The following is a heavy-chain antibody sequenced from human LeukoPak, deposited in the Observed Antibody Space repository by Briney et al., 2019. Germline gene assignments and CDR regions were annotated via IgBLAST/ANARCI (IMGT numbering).Heavy chain of an antibody. CDR1: GFTFSSYN. D-gene: IGHD3-10*01. V-gene: IGHV3-21*01. CDR2: ISSSSSYI. J-gene: IGHJ4*02. Sequence: GGSLRLSCAASGFTFSSYNMNWVRQAPGKGLEWVSSISSSSSYIYYADSVKGRFTISRDNAKNSLYLQMNSLRAEDTAVHYCARGMYYYGSGSSFDNWGQGTLVTVSS. CDR3: ARGMYYYGSGSSFDN.